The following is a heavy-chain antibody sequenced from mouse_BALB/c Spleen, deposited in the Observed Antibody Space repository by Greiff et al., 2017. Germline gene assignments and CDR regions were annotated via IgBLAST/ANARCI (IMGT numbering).Heavy chain of an antibody. D-gene: IGHD1-1*01. Sequence: EVMLVESGGGLVKPGGSLKLSCAASGFTFSSYAMSWVRQTPEKRLEWVASISSGGSTYYPDSVKGRFTISRDNARNILYLQMSSLRSEDTAMYYCAREWDYYGSTPFDYWGQGTTLTVSS. CDR3: AREWDYYGSTPFDY. V-gene: IGHV5-6-5*01. CDR1: GFTFSSYA. CDR2: ISSGGST. J-gene: IGHJ2*01.